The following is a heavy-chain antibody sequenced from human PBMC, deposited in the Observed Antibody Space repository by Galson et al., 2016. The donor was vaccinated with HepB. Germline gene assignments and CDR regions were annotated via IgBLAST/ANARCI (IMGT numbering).Heavy chain of an antibody. V-gene: IGHV4-39*01. J-gene: IGHJ5*02. CDR2: IYYSGST. Sequence: SETLSLTCTVSGGSINSNSYDWGWIRQPPGKGLEWMGTIYYSGSTYYKPSLKSRVTISVDTSKNQFSLKLTSVTAADTAVYYCARRQSSGYYFSWFDPWGQGTLVTVSS. D-gene: IGHD3-22*01. CDR3: ARRQSSGYYFSWFDP. CDR1: GGSINSNSYD.